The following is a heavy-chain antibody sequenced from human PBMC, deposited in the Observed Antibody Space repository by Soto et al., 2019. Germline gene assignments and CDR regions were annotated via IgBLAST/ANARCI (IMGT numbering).Heavy chain of an antibody. D-gene: IGHD6-19*01. CDR1: GFTFDDYT. CDR3: AKDSDSYSSGWPDY. Sequence: EVQLVESGGVVVQPGGSLRLSCAASGFTFDDYTMHWVRQAPGKGLEWVSLISWDGGSTYYADSVKGRFTISRDNSKNSLYLQMNSLRTEATALYYCAKDSDSYSSGWPDYWGQGTLVTVSS. J-gene: IGHJ4*02. V-gene: IGHV3-43*01. CDR2: ISWDGGST.